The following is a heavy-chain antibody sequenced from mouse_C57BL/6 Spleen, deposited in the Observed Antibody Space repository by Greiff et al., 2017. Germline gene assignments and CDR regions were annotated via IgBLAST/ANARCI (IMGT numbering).Heavy chain of an antibody. CDR2: INPGSGGT. V-gene: IGHV1-54*01. D-gene: IGHD3-2*02. CDR3: ARSPAQATAWFAY. CDR1: GYAFTNYL. Sequence: VQLQQSGAELVRPGTSVKVSCKASGYAFTNYLIEWVKQRPGQGLEWIGVINPGSGGTNYNEKFKGKATLTADKSSSTAYMQLSSLTSEDSAVYFCARSPAQATAWFAYWGQGTLVTVSA. J-gene: IGHJ3*01.